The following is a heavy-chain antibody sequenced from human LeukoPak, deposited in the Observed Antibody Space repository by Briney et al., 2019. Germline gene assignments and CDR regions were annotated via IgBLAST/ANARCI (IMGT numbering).Heavy chain of an antibody. CDR2: INPNSGGT. J-gene: IGHJ4*02. D-gene: IGHD1-26*01. Sequence: ASVKVSCKASGYTFTVYYMHWVRQAPGQGLERMGWINPNSGGTKYAQNLEGRVTMTRDTSITTAYTELSSLRSDDTAIYYCARECSGTYCGEEWGQGTLVTVSS. CDR3: ARECSGTYCGEE. CDR1: GYTFTVYY. V-gene: IGHV1-2*02.